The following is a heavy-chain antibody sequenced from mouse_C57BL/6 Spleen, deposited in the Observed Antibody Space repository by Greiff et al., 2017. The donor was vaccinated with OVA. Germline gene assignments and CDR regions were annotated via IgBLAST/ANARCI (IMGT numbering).Heavy chain of an antibody. CDR3: ARWDYDYDYWYFDV. V-gene: IGHV1-26*01. CDR1: GYTFTDYY. D-gene: IGHD2-4*01. CDR2: INPNNGGT. Sequence: VQLQQSGPELVKPGASVKISCKASGYTFTDYYMNWVKQSHGKSLEWIGDINPNNGGTSYNQKFKGKATLTVDKSSSTAYMELRSLTSEDSAVYYCARWDYDYDYWYFDVWGTGTTVTVSS. J-gene: IGHJ1*03.